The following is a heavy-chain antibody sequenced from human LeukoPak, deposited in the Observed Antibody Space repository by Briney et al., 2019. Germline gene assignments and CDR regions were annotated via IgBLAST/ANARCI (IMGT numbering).Heavy chain of an antibody. Sequence: GGSLRLSCAASGFTFSSYAMHWVRQAPGKGLEWVAVIWYDESNRYYADSVKGRFTISRDNSKNTLYLQMNSLRAEDTAVYYCARDLGYSSDWGQGTLVTVSS. V-gene: IGHV3-33*08. CDR2: IWYDESNR. J-gene: IGHJ3*01. D-gene: IGHD5-18*01. CDR1: GFTFSSYA. CDR3: ARDLGYSSD.